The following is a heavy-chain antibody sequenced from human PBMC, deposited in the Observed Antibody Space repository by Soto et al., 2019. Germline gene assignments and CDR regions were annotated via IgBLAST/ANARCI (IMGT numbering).Heavy chain of an antibody. D-gene: IGHD3-10*01. CDR2: ISWNSGSI. CDR1: GFTFDDYA. V-gene: IGHV3-9*01. Sequence: GGSLRLSCAASGFTFDDYAMHWVRQAPGKGLEWVSGISWNSGSIGYADSVKGRFTISRDNAKNSLYLQMNSLRAEDTALYYCAKDKSGAGMVRGVIEGGAFDIWGQGTMVTVSS. J-gene: IGHJ3*02. CDR3: AKDKSGAGMVRGVIEGGAFDI.